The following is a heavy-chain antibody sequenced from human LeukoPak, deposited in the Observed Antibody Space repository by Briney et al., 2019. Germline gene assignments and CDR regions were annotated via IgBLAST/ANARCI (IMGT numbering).Heavy chain of an antibody. CDR1: GGSISSSSYY. V-gene: IGHV4-61*02. J-gene: IGHJ4*02. CDR3: ARADYGDLFDY. CDR2: IYTSGST. D-gene: IGHD4-17*01. Sequence: PSETLSLTCTVSGGSISSSSYYWGWIRQPAGKGLEWIGRIYTSGSTNYNPSLKSRVTISVDTSKNQFSLKLSSVTAADTAVYYCARADYGDLFDYWGQGTLVTVSS.